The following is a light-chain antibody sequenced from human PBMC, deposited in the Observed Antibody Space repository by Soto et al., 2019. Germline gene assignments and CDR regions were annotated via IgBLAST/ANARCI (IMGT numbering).Light chain of an antibody. V-gene: IGKV1-5*03. CDR3: QKYNSAPWT. J-gene: IGKJ1*01. CDR2: KAS. Sequence: DIQMTQSPSTLSASVGDRVTITCRASQTISSWLAWYQQKPGKAPKLLIYKASTLKSGVPSRFRGSGSGTEFSLTISSLQPEDVATYYCQKYNSAPWTFGQGTKVDIK. CDR1: QTISSW.